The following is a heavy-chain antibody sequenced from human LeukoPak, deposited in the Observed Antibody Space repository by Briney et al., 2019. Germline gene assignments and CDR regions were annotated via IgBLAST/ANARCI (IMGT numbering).Heavy chain of an antibody. J-gene: IGHJ4*02. CDR2: ISGSGGTT. Sequence: GGSLRLFCAVSGITLSNYGMSWVRQAPGKGLEWVAGISGSGGTTKYADSVKGRFTISRDSPKNTLYLQMNSLRAEDTAVYFCAKRGVVIRVILVGFHKEAYYFDSWGQGALVTVSS. CDR3: AKRGVVIRVILVGFHKEAYYFDS. D-gene: IGHD3-22*01. V-gene: IGHV3-23*01. CDR1: GITLSNYG.